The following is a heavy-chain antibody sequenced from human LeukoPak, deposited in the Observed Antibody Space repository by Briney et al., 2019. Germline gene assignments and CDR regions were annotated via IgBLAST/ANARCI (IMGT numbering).Heavy chain of an antibody. D-gene: IGHD2-15*01. Sequence: PSETLSLTCTVSGYSISSGYYWGWIRQPPGKGLEWIGSIYHSGSTYYNPSLKSRVTISVDTSKNQFSLKLSSVTAADTAVYYCAREECSGGSCYEWDYYYYMDVWGKGTTVTISS. CDR3: AREECSGGSCYEWDYYYYMDV. CDR2: IYHSGST. V-gene: IGHV4-38-2*02. J-gene: IGHJ6*03. CDR1: GYSISSGYY.